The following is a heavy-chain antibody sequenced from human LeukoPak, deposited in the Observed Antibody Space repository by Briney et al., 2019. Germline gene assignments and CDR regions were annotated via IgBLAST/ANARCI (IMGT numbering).Heavy chain of an antibody. CDR1: GYTFTGYY. CDR3: TRDHCSYINCYEDYYYGMDV. D-gene: IGHD2-2*01. V-gene: IGHV1-2*02. CDR2: INPDTGAT. Sequence: VASVTVSCKASGYTFTGYYMHWVRQAPGQGLEWMGWINPDTGATDIAQKFQGRVTMTRDTPISAAYMELSRVRSDDTAVYYCTRDHCSYINCYEDYYYGMDVWGQGTTVTVSS. J-gene: IGHJ6*02.